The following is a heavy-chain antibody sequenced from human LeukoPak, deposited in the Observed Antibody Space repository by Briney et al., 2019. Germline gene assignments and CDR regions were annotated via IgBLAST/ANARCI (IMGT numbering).Heavy chain of an antibody. CDR2: MNPNSGNT. CDR1: GYTFTSYD. V-gene: IGHV1-8*03. D-gene: IGHD3-10*01. J-gene: IGHJ5*02. Sequence: ASVKVSCKASGYTFTSYDINWVRQATGQGLEWMGWMNPNSGNTGYAQKFQGRVTITRNTSISTAYMELSSLRSEDTAVYYCARESNYHGSGTGWFDPWGQGTLVTVSS. CDR3: ARESNYHGSGTGWFDP.